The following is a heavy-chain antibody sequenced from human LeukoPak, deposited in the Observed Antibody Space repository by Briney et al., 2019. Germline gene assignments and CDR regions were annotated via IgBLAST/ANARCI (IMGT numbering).Heavy chain of an antibody. D-gene: IGHD3-10*01. Sequence: ASVKVSCKASGYTFTSYGISWVRQAPGQGLEWMGWISAYNGNTNYAQKLQGRVTMTTDTSTSTAYMELRSLRSDDTAVSYCAREQPIPMVRGVIIEANWFDPWGQGTLVTVSS. CDR2: ISAYNGNT. V-gene: IGHV1-18*01. CDR3: AREQPIPMVRGVIIEANWFDP. J-gene: IGHJ5*02. CDR1: GYTFTSYG.